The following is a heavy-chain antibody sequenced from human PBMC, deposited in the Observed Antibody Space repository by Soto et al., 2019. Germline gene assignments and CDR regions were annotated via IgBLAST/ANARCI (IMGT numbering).Heavy chain of an antibody. Sequence: GGSLRLSCAASGFTFSTYGMHWVRQAPGKGLEWVAVISYDGSNKYYADSVKGRFTISRDNSKNTLYLQMNSLRAEDMAVYYCAKDAPLELYSLVYFDYWGQGTLVTVSS. J-gene: IGHJ4*02. CDR1: GFTFSTYG. D-gene: IGHD3-3*01. CDR3: AKDAPLELYSLVYFDY. CDR2: ISYDGSNK. V-gene: IGHV3-30*18.